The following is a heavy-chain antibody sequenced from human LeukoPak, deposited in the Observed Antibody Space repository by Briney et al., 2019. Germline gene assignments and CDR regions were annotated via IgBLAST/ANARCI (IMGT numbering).Heavy chain of an antibody. J-gene: IGHJ4*02. Sequence: SETLSLTCTVSTGSISSYDWSWIRQPAGKGLEWIGRIYTSGSTNYNPSPKSRVTMSGDTSKNQLSLKLSSVTAADTAVYYCARLITPPYYFDYWGQGTVVTVSS. D-gene: IGHD1-14*01. CDR3: ARLITPPYYFDY. V-gene: IGHV4-4*07. CDR2: IYTSGST. CDR1: TGSISSYD.